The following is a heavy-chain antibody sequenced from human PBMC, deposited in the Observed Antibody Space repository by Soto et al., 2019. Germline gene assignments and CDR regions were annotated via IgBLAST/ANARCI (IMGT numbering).Heavy chain of an antibody. V-gene: IGHV3-23*01. Sequence: EVQVLESGGGSVQPGGSLRLSCAASGFTFSNFAMSWVRHAPGKGLEWVSEISGSTGTTYYADSVKGRFIISRDNSKNTLHRKMNGLGAEDPAVYYGAKDTRSSPYHMDVGGRGTPVTVSS. CDR2: ISGSTGTT. CDR1: GFTFSNFA. J-gene: IGHJ6*03. CDR3: AKDTRSSPYHMDV. D-gene: IGHD6-19*01.